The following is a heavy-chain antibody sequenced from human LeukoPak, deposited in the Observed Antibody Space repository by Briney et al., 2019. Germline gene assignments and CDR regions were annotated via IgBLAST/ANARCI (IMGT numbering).Heavy chain of an antibody. D-gene: IGHD3-10*01. Sequence: SETLSLTCAVYGGSFSGYYWSRIRQPPGKGLEWIGNIYYGGSTYYNPSLKTRVTISVDTSKNQFSLKLSSVTAADTAVYYCARRGPSGRSLDYWGQGTLVTVSS. CDR1: GGSFSGYY. V-gene: IGHV4-34*01. CDR3: ARRGPSGRSLDY. CDR2: IYYGGST. J-gene: IGHJ4*02.